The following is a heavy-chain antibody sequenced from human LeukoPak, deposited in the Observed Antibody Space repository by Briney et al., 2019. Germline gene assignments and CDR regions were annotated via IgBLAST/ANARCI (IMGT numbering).Heavy chain of an antibody. CDR1: GGSFSGYY. Sequence: SETLSLTCAVYGGSFSGYYWSWIRQPPGKGLEWIGEINHSGSTNYNPSLKSRVTISVDTSKNQFSLKLSSVTAADMAVYYCARGDYDYVWGSYRYDAFDIWGQGTMVTVSS. V-gene: IGHV4-34*01. J-gene: IGHJ3*02. D-gene: IGHD3-16*02. CDR3: ARGDYDYVWGSYRYDAFDI. CDR2: INHSGST.